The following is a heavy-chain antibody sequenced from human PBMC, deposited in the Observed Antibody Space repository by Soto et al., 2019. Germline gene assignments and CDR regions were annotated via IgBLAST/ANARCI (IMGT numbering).Heavy chain of an antibody. V-gene: IGHV5-10-1*01. D-gene: IGHD5-12*01. CDR1: GYIFTSYW. Sequence: GESLKISCKGSGYIFTSYWISWVRQMPGKGLEWMGRIDPSDSCTNYSPSFQGHVTISADKSISTAYLQWSSLKASDTAMYYYARRVVGTQYYYYYYGMDVCGQGTTVPVSS. CDR3: ARRVVGTQYYYYYYGMDV. CDR2: IDPSDSCT. J-gene: IGHJ6*02.